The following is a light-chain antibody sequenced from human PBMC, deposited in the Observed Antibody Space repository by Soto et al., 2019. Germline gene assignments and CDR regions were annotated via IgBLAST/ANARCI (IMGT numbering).Light chain of an antibody. J-gene: IGLJ3*02. CDR2: LNSDGSH. CDR1: SGHSSYA. V-gene: IGLV4-69*01. Sequence: QLVLTQSPSASASLGASVKLTCTLSSGHSSYAIAWHQQQPEKGPRYLMKLNSDGSHSKGDGIPDRFSGSSSGAERYLTISSLQSEDEADLYCQTWGTGIWVFGGGTKLTVL. CDR3: QTWGTGIWV.